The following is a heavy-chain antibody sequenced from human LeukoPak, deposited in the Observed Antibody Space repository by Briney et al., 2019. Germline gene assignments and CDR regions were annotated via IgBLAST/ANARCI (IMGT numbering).Heavy chain of an antibody. J-gene: IGHJ4*02. V-gene: IGHV4-34*01. Sequence: PSETLSLTCAVYGGSFSGYYWSWIRQPPGKGLEWIGEINHSGSTNYNPSLKSRVTISVDTSKNQFSLKLSSVTAADTAVYYCASGADTAMVDWGQGTLVTVSS. CDR3: ASGADTAMVD. D-gene: IGHD5-18*01. CDR1: GGSFSGYY. CDR2: INHSGST.